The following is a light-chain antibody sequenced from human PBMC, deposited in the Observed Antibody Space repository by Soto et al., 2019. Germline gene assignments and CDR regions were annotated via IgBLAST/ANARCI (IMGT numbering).Light chain of an antibody. CDR1: SSDIANYNL. J-gene: IGLJ1*01. CDR2: EVT. V-gene: IGLV2-23*02. CDR3: CSYAGSDTYV. Sequence: QSVLTQPASVSGSPGQSITISCTGTSSDIANYNLVSWYQQHPGKAPKLMIYEVTKRPSGVSNRFSGSKSGNTASLTISGLQAGDEADYYCCSYAGSDTYVFATGTKVTVL.